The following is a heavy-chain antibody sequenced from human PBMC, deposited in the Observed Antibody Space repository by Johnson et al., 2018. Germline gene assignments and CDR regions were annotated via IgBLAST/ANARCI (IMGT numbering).Heavy chain of an antibody. J-gene: IGHJ3*02. CDR3: LVGAFDI. D-gene: IGHD2-15*01. V-gene: IGHV3-74*01. CDR1: GFTFSSYR. CDR2: INSDGSST. Sequence: VQLQESGGGLAPPGGSLRLSCAVSGFTFSSYRMYWVRQGPGKGLVWVSRINSDGSSTSYADSVKGRFTISRDNAKNTLSLQMNSLRAEDTAVYYCLVGAFDIWGQGTMVTVSS.